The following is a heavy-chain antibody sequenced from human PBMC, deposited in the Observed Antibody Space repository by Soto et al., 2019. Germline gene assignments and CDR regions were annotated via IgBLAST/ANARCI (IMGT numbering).Heavy chain of an antibody. CDR1: GFTFNNYA. CDR3: VRDYYHVSGSYYDIPLDY. J-gene: IGHJ4*02. D-gene: IGHD3-10*01. V-gene: IGHV3-23*01. CDR2: VLQSGSGT. Sequence: EVQLLESGGGLVQPGGSLRLSCAASGFTFNNYAMTWVRQAPGKGLEWVSTVLQSGSGTYYADSVRGRFIISRDNSKNPLYLQMNSLRAEDTAVYHCVRDYYHVSGSYYDIPLDYWGQGTLVTVSS.